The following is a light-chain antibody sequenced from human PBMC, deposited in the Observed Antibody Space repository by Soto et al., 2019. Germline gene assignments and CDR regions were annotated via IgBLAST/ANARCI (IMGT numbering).Light chain of an antibody. V-gene: IGKV1D-13*01. J-gene: IGKJ5*01. Sequence: IRMTQSPSSLSASVGDRVTITFRASQDISTALAWYQQKPGKPPKVLIYGASTLENGVPSRFIGSGSGTDFTLTISSLLPEDFATYYCHQFNNPITFGQGTRLEIK. CDR1: QDISTA. CDR3: HQFNNPIT. CDR2: GAS.